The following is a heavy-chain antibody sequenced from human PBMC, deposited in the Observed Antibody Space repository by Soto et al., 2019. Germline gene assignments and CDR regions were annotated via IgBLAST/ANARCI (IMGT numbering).Heavy chain of an antibody. V-gene: IGHV3-74*01. CDR1: GFTFSSYW. CDR2: INSDGSST. J-gene: IGHJ4*02. Sequence: GGSLRLSCAASGFTFSSYWMHWVRQAPGKGLVWVSHINSDGSSTTYADSVKGRFTISRDNAKNTLYLQMNSLRAEDTAVYYCVRDDIGVGIDYWGLGTLVTVSS. D-gene: IGHD1-26*01. CDR3: VRDDIGVGIDY.